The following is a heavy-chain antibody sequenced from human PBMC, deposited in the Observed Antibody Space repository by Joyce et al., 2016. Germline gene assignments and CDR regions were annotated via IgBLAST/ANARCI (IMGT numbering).Heavy chain of an antibody. CDR1: GYIFINTD. CDR3: ARGRTLAD. J-gene: IGHJ4*02. Sequence: QVQLVQSGAAVTKPGASVKISCKASGYIFINTDIHWVRQAPGQTFEWMGWVSAGRGDTKYSQKFQGRLTFTRDTSATTAHMELSSRRSEDTALYYCARGRTLADWGQGSLVTVSS. CDR2: VSAGRGDT. V-gene: IGHV1-3*01.